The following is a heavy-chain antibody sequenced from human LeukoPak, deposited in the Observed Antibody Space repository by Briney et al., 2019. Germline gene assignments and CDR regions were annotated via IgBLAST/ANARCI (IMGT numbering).Heavy chain of an antibody. J-gene: IGHJ4*02. CDR1: GYTFTGYY. V-gene: IGHV1-2*02. D-gene: IGHD4-17*01. Sequence: GASVKVSCKASGYTFTGYYMHWVRQALGQGLEWMGWINPNSGGKNYAQMFQGRVTMTRDTSISTAYMELSSLRSDDTAVYYCARIHGVTTSPFDYWGQGTLVTVSS. CDR3: ARIHGVTTSPFDY. CDR2: INPNSGGK.